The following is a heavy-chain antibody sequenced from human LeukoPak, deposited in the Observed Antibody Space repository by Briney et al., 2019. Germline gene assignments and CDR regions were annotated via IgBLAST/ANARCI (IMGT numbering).Heavy chain of an antibody. D-gene: IGHD3-22*01. V-gene: IGHV2-5*01. CDR2: MYWNDDK. J-gene: IGHJ3*02. CDR1: GFALSTRGVG. Sequence: GPTLANPTQTLTLTCTFSGFALSTRGVGVGWIRQPPGKALEWLALMYWNDDKRYSPALKSRLTITNDTSKNQVVITMTNMDPVDTATYYCAHSTTDKYYYDSSGYYRPDAFDIWGQGTMVTVSS. CDR3: AHSTTDKYYYDSSGYYRPDAFDI.